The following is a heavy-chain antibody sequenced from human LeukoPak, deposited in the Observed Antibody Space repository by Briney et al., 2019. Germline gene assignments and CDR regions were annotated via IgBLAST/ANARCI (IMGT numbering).Heavy chain of an antibody. V-gene: IGHV1-46*01. Sequence: SVKVSCKASGYTFTSYYMHWVRQAPGQGLEWMGIINPSGGSTSYAQKFQGRVTMTRDTSTSTVYMELSSLRSEDTAVYYCARDRSSGSGSYYVLDYWGQGTLVTVSS. CDR1: GYTFTSYY. CDR2: INPSGGST. J-gene: IGHJ4*02. CDR3: ARDRSSGSGSYYVLDY. D-gene: IGHD3-10*01.